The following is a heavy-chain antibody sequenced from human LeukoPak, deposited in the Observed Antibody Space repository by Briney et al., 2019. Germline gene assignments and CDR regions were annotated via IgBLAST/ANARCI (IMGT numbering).Heavy chain of an antibody. D-gene: IGHD1-26*01. CDR2: ISGSGGST. CDR1: GFTFSSYA. V-gene: IGHV3-23*01. Sequence: GGSLRLSCAASGFTFSSYAMSWVRQAPGKGLEWVSAISGSGGSTYYADSLKGRFTISRDNSKNTLYLQMNSLRAEDTAVYYCARDRLPNSGSYSWRDAFDIWGQGTMVTVSS. CDR3: ARDRLPNSGSYSWRDAFDI. J-gene: IGHJ3*02.